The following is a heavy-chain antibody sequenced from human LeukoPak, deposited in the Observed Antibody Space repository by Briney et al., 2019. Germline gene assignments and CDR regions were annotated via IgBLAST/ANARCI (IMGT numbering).Heavy chain of an antibody. CDR1: GFTFSSYA. CDR3: AKAGSIKFDY. V-gene: IGHV3-23*01. J-gene: IGHJ4*02. D-gene: IGHD1-26*01. Sequence: GSLRLSCAASGFTFSSYAMSWVRQAPGKGLEWVSGISGSGSGGSTYYADSVKGRFTISRDNSKNTLYLQMNSLRAEDTAVYYCAKAGSIKFDYWGQGTLVTVSS. CDR2: ISGSGSGGST.